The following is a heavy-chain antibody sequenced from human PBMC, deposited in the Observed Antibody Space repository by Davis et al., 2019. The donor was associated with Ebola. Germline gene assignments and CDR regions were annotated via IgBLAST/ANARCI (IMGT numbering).Heavy chain of an antibody. CDR2: ISAYNGNT. CDR1: GYTFTGYY. CDR3: ASSGDYVYYGMDV. D-gene: IGHD4-17*01. J-gene: IGHJ6*02. V-gene: IGHV1-18*04. Sequence: ASVTVSCKASGYTFTGYYMHWVRQAPGQGLEWMGWISAYNGNTNYAQKLQGRVTMTTDTSTSTAYMELRSLRSDDTAVYYCASSGDYVYYGMDVWGQGTTVTVSS.